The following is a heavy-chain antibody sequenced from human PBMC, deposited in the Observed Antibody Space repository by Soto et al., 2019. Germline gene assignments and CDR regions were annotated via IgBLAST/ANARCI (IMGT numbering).Heavy chain of an antibody. V-gene: IGHV1-46*03. Sequence: QVQLVQSGAEVKKPGASVKVSCKASGYTFTSYYMHWVRQAPGQGLEWMGIINHSGGSTSYAQKCQGRVTMTRDTSTSTVYMELSSLRSEDTAVYYCARVGYSYGSFDYWGQGTLVTVSS. J-gene: IGHJ4*02. CDR1: GYTFTSYY. CDR2: INHSGGST. CDR3: ARVGYSYGSFDY. D-gene: IGHD5-18*01.